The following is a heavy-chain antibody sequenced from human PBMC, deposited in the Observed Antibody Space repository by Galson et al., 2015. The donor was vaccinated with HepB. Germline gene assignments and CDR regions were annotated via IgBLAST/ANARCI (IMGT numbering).Heavy chain of an antibody. Sequence: VKVSCKASGYTFTSYGISWVRQAPGQGLEWMGWISAYNGNTNYAQKLQGRVTMTTDTSTSTAYMELRSLRSDDTAVYYCARDHPPASHDYSNGYDAFDIWGQGTMVTVSS. V-gene: IGHV1-18*04. CDR1: GYTFTSYG. D-gene: IGHD4-11*01. CDR2: ISAYNGNT. CDR3: ARDHPPASHDYSNGYDAFDI. J-gene: IGHJ3*02.